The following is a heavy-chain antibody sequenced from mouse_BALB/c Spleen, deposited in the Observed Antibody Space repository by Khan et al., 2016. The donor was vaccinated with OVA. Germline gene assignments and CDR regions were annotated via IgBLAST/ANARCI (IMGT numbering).Heavy chain of an antibody. V-gene: IGHV1-31*01. CDR1: GYSFTSYY. J-gene: IGHJ3*01. Sequence: VRLQQSGPELMKPGASVKISCKASGYSFTSYYIHWIMQSHGKSLEWIGYIDPFSGGITYNQKFKGKATLTVDKSSSTAYIYFSNLTSEDSAVYYCTRHGYVAWFTYWGQGTLVTGSA. D-gene: IGHD2-2*01. CDR2: IDPFSGGI. CDR3: TRHGYVAWFTY.